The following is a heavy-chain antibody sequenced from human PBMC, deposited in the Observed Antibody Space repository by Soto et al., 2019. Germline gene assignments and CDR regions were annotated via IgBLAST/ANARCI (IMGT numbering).Heavy chain of an antibody. CDR1: GFTVSNNY. CDR2: IYSGGST. J-gene: IGHJ4*02. D-gene: IGHD2-2*02. V-gene: IGHV3-53*02. CDR3: ATYTSLDY. Sequence: EVQLVETGGGLIQPGGSLRLSCAASGFTVSNNYMSWVRQAPGKGLEWVSLIYSGGSTFYADSVKGRFTISRDNSTNTLFLQMNCLRAEDTSVYFCATYTSLDYWGQGTLVTVSS.